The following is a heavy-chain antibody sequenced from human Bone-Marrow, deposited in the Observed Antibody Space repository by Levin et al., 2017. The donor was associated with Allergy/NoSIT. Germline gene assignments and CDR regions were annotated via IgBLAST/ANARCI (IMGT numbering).Heavy chain of an antibody. CDR3: TKGYNNFVGWFDP. CDR2: VYNRGTT. Sequence: GSLRLSCTVSGGSINTYYWTWIRQPPGKGLEWIGYVYNRGTTNYNPSLKSRVTISLDTSKSQFSLKLTSVTAADTAIYFCTKGYNNFVGWFDPWGQGTLVTVSS. V-gene: IGHV4-59*01. CDR1: GGSINTYY. D-gene: IGHD4-11*01. J-gene: IGHJ5*02.